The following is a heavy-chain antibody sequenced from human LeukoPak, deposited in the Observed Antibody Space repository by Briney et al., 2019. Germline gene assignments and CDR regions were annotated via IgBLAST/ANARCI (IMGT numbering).Heavy chain of an antibody. D-gene: IGHD1-1*01. CDR2: IIPILGIA. CDR3: ARNPALAPYNWFDP. V-gene: IGHV1-69*04. CDR1: GGTFSSYA. J-gene: IGHJ5*02. Sequence: GASVKVSCKASGGTFSSYAISWVRQAPGQGLEWMGRIIPILGIANYAQKFQGRVTITADKSTSTAYMELSSLRSEDTAVYYCARNPALAPYNWFDPWGQGTLVTVSS.